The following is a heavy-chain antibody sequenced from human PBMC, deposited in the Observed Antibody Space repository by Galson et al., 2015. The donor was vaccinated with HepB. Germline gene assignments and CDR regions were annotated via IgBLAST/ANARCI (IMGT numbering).Heavy chain of an antibody. D-gene: IGHD3-16*01. CDR3: ARGGDEPRTLYYYGMDV. V-gene: IGHV1-2*04. Sequence: SVKVSCKASGYTFTGCYMHWVRQAPGQGLEWMGWINPNSGGTNYAQKFQGWVTMTRDTSISTAYMELSRLRPDDTAVYYCARGGDEPRTLYYYGMDVWGQGTTVTVSS. CDR1: GYTFTGCY. CDR2: INPNSGGT. J-gene: IGHJ6*02.